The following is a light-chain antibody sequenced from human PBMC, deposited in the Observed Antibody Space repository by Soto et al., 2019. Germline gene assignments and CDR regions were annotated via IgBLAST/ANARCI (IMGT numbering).Light chain of an antibody. J-gene: IGLJ3*02. CDR2: EVS. CDR3: SSYAGRGLGV. Sequence: QSALTQPASVSGSPEQSITISCTGTSSDVGNYNLVSWYQQHPAKAPKLLIYEVSQRPSGVSDRFSGSKSGNTASLTISGLQAEDEADYYCSSYAGRGLGVFGGGTQLTVL. V-gene: IGLV2-23*02. CDR1: SSDVGNYNL.